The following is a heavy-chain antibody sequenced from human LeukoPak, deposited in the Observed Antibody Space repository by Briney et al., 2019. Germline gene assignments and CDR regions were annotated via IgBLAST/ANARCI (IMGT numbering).Heavy chain of an antibody. V-gene: IGHV3-21*01. J-gene: IGHJ6*03. CDR2: ISSSSSYI. CDR1: GFTFSSYS. Sequence: GGSLRLSCAASGFTFSSYSMNWVRQAPGKGLEWVSSISSSSSYIYYADSVKGRFTISRDNAKNSLYLQMNSLRAEDTAVYYCARGPRGRAYYYYMDVWGKGTTVTVSS. CDR3: ARGPRGRAYYYYMDV.